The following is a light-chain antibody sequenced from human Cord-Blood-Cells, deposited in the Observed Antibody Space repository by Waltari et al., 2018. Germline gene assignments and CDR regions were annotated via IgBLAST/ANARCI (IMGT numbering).Light chain of an antibody. CDR1: SSHVGGYNY. Sequence: QSALTQPASVSGSPGQSITISCTGTSSHVGGYNYVSWYQQHPGKAPKLMIYDVSNRPSGGSNLFSGSKSGNTASLTISGLQAEDEADYYCSSYTSSSTWVFGGGTKLTVL. J-gene: IGLJ3*02. CDR2: DVS. CDR3: SSYTSSSTWV. V-gene: IGLV2-14*03.